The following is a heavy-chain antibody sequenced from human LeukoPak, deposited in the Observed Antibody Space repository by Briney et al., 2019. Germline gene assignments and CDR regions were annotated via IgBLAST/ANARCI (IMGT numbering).Heavy chain of an antibody. CDR1: GFTFSSYS. CDR3: AVLDSSGFPDY. V-gene: IGHV3-21*01. CDR2: LSSSSTYI. J-gene: IGHJ4*02. Sequence: GGSLRLSCAASGFTFSSYSMNWVRQAPGKGLEWVSSLSSSSTYIYYADSVKGRFTISRDNAKNSRYPQMNSLRAEDTAVYCCAVLDSSGFPDYWGQGTLVTVSS. D-gene: IGHD3-22*01.